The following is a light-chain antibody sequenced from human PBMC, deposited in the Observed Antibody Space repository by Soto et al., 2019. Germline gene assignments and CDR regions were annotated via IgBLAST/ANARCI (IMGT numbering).Light chain of an antibody. CDR2: VAS. J-gene: IGKJ2*03. Sequence: DIQMTQSPSSVSASVGDRVDISCRGSQDISGWIDWYQQKPGQAPKLLLSVASRLQSGVPSRFSGSGSGTEFNLTISSLQPEDLAIYYCQQSNSFPHSFGQGTKVDTK. V-gene: IGKV1D-12*01. CDR3: QQSNSFPHS. CDR1: QDISGW.